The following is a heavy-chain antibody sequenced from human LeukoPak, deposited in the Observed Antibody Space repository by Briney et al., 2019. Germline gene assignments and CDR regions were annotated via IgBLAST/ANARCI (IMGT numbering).Heavy chain of an antibody. V-gene: IGHV3-48*03. CDR2: ISNSGATI. CDR1: GFTFSYYE. Sequence: GGSLRLSCAASGFTFSYYEMNWVRQAPGKGLEWVSYISNSGATIYYADSVKGRFTISRDNAKSSLFLQMNSLRAEDTGVYYCARATFSSSGHSYWGQGTLVSVSS. D-gene: IGHD6-13*01. J-gene: IGHJ4*02. CDR3: ARATFSSSGHSY.